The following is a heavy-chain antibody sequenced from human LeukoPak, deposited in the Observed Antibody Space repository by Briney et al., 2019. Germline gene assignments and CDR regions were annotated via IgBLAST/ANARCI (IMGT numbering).Heavy chain of an antibody. CDR1: GGSISSYY. V-gene: IGHV4-59*01. D-gene: IGHD2-15*01. CDR2: IYYSEST. CDR3: ARAGLDCSGGSCYLASPESFDP. Sequence: SETLSLTCTVSGGSISSYYWSWIRQPPGKGLEWIGYIYYSESTNYNPSLKSRVTISVDTSKNQFSLKLSSVTAADTAVYYCARAGLDCSGGSCYLASPESFDPWGQGTLVTVSS. J-gene: IGHJ5*02.